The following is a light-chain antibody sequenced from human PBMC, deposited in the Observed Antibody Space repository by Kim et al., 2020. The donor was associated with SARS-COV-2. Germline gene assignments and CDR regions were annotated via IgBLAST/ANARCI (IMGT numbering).Light chain of an antibody. J-gene: IGKJ2*01. CDR1: PSLCHTN. Sequence: LYPGESVALSCRATPSLCHTNLAWYHQRPGQAPRLLLYATSSRAKGIPDRFSGSGSGTDFTLTISRLEPEDVAVYYCQQYDNSLYTFGQGTKLEI. V-gene: IGKV3-20*01. CDR3: QQYDNSLYT. CDR2: ATS.